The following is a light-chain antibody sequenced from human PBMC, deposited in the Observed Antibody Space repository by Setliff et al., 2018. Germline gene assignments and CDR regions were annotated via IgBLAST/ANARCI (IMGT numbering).Light chain of an antibody. CDR3: SSYASSINPYG. J-gene: IGLJ1*01. CDR1: SNDVGAYNY. Sequence: QSALAQPASVSGSPGQSITISCTGTSNDVGAYNYVSWYQQHPGKAPKLMIYEVTKRPSGVPDRFSGSKSGNTASLTVSGLQGEDEADYYCSSYASSINPYGFGTGTKGTV. V-gene: IGLV2-8*01. CDR2: EVT.